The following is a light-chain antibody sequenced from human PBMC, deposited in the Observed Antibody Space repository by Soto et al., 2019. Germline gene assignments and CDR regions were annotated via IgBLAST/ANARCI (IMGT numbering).Light chain of an antibody. CDR2: GNY. J-gene: IGLJ3*02. CDR1: SSNTGAGYD. V-gene: IGLV1-40*01. Sequence: QSMLTQPPSVSGAPGQRVTISCTGSSSNTGAGYDVHWYQQVPGMAPKLLIFGNYERPSGVPDRFSGSKSGASASLAISGLQTEDEADYYCQSYDTSLNDWVFGGGTKVTVL. CDR3: QSYDTSLNDWV.